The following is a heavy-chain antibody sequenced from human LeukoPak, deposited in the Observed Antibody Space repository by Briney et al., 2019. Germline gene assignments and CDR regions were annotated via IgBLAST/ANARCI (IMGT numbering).Heavy chain of an antibody. CDR2: INHSGST. V-gene: IGHV4-34*01. CDR3: ARGINYDS. D-gene: IGHD3-22*01. J-gene: IGHJ4*02. CDR1: GGSFSGYY. Sequence: SETLSLTCAVYGGSFSGYYWSWIRQPPGKGLEWIGEINHSGSTNYNPSLKSRVTISVDTSKNQFSLKLSSVTAADTAVYYCARGINYDSWGQGTLVTVSS.